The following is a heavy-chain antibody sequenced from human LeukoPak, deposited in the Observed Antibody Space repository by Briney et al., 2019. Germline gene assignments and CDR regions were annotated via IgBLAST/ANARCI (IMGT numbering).Heavy chain of an antibody. CDR1: GFTFSSFA. D-gene: IGHD6-19*01. CDR3: AKDLIAVAGQTDY. CDR2: ISGSGGST. Sequence: PGGSLRLSCAASGFTFSSFAMSWVRQAPGKGLEWVSAISGSGGSTYYAESAKGRFTISRDNSKNTLYLQMSSLRAEDTAVYYCAKDLIAVAGQTDYWGQGTLVTVSS. V-gene: IGHV3-23*01. J-gene: IGHJ4*02.